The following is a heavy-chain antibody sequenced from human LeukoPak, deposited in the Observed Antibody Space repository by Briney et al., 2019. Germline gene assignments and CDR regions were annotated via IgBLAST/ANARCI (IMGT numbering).Heavy chain of an antibody. Sequence: SQTLSLTCVISGDSVSSNSASWNWIRQSPSRGLEWLGRTYYKSKWHNDYAVSVKSRITITPDTSKKQFSLQLNSVTPEDTAVYYCARGMRAHSNFPHFDYWGQGSRVTVSS. CDR2: TYYKSKWHN. CDR1: GDSVSSNSAS. CDR3: ARGMRAHSNFPHFDY. J-gene: IGHJ4*02. V-gene: IGHV6-1*01. D-gene: IGHD4-11*01.